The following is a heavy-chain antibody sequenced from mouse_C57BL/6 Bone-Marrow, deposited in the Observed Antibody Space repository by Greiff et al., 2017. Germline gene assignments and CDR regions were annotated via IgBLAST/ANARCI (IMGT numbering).Heavy chain of an antibody. CDR2: ISDGGSYT. D-gene: IGHD1-1*01. CDR1: GFTFSSYA. V-gene: IGHV5-4*01. Sequence: DVMFVESGGGLVKPGGSLKLSCAASGFTFSSYAMSWVRQTPEKRLEWVATISDGGSYTYYPDNVKGRFTISRDNAKNNLYLQMSHLKSEDTAMYYCARDSKGSSSWFAYWGQGTLVTVSA. J-gene: IGHJ3*01. CDR3: ARDSKGSSSWFAY.